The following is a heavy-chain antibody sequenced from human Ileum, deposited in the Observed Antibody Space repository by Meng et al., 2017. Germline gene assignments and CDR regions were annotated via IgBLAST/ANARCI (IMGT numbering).Heavy chain of an antibody. CDR1: CFTLSNYW. CDR3: AILGFQGIDP. D-gene: IGHD2/OR15-2a*01. Sequence: EVELVESGGGLVQTGGSLRLSCAASCFTLSNYWMSWVRQSPGKGLEWVANIKQDESEKYFMDSVKGRFTVSRDNAKNSLYLQMNSLRAEDTAVYYCAILGFQGIDPWGQGTLVTVSS. CDR2: IKQDESEK. V-gene: IGHV3-7*01. J-gene: IGHJ5*02.